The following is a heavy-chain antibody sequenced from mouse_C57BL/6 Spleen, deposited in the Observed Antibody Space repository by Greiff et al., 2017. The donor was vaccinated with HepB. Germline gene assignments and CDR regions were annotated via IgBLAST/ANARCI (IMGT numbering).Heavy chain of an antibody. Sequence: VQLQESGAELARPGASVKLSCKASGYTFTSYGISWVKQRTGQGLEWIGEIYPRSGNTYYNEKFKGKATLTADKSSSTAYMELRSLTSEDSAVYFCARSNPLLRSYAMDYWGQGTSVTVSS. J-gene: IGHJ4*01. V-gene: IGHV1-81*01. D-gene: IGHD1-1*01. CDR1: GYTFTSYG. CDR3: ARSNPLLRSYAMDY. CDR2: IYPRSGNT.